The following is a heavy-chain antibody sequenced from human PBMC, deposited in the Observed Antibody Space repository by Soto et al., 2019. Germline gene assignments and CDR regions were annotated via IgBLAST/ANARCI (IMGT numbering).Heavy chain of an antibody. D-gene: IGHD2-15*01. Sequence: GGSLRLSCAASGFTFSSYSMNWVRQAPGKGLEWVSSISSSSSYIYYADSVKGRFTISRDNAKNSLYLQMNSLRAEDTAVYYCARDPADIVVVVPYFDYWGQGTLVTVSS. V-gene: IGHV3-21*01. CDR2: ISSSSSYI. CDR3: ARDPADIVVVVPYFDY. CDR1: GFTFSSYS. J-gene: IGHJ4*02.